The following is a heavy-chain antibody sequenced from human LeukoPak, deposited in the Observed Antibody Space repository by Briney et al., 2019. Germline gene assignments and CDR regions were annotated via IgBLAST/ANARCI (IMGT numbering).Heavy chain of an antibody. CDR1: GFTFDDYA. V-gene: IGHV3-9*01. CDR3: AAKDDFWSGYYRGFDP. J-gene: IGHJ5*02. Sequence: GRSLRLSCAASGFTFDDYAMHWVRQAPGKGLEWVSGISWNSGSIGYADSVKGRFTISRDNAKNSLYLQMNSLRAEDTAVYYCAAKDDFWSGYYRGFDPWGQGTLVTVSS. CDR2: ISWNSGSI. D-gene: IGHD3-3*01.